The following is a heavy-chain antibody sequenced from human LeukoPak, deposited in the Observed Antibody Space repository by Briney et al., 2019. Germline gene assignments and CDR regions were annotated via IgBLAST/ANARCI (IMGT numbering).Heavy chain of an antibody. CDR2: MNPDSGDT. CDR3: ARGLGSYDSSELTWPMISF. Sequence: GASVKVSCKASGYTFTCYEINWVRQAAGHGLEWMGWMNPDSGDTAFAQRFQGRITMTRSTSITTAYMELSGLTSEDTAVYYCARGLGSYDSSELTWPMISFWGQGTQVTVSS. D-gene: IGHD3-22*01. V-gene: IGHV1-8*01. J-gene: IGHJ4*02. CDR1: GYTFTCYE.